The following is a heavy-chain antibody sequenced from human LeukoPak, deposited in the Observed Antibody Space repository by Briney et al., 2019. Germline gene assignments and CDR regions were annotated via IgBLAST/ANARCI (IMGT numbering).Heavy chain of an antibody. J-gene: IGHJ4*02. CDR1: GFTFSSYA. CDR3: AKGLHSYGSGSYYCDY. CDR2: ISYDGSNK. V-gene: IGHV3-30*04. D-gene: IGHD3-10*01. Sequence: GGSLRLSCAASGFTFSSYAMHWVRQAPGKGLEWVAVISYDGSNKYYADSVKGRFTISRDNSKNTLYLQMNSLRAEDTALYYCAKGLHSYGSGSYYCDYWGQGTLVTVSS.